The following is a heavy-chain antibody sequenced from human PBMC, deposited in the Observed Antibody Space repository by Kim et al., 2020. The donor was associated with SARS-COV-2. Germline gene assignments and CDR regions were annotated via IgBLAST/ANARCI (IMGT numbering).Heavy chain of an antibody. CDR3: AKKLRYSSGWYYFEY. J-gene: IGHJ4*02. V-gene: IGHV3-23*01. Sequence: ADSVKGRLTISRDLSKNTLYLQMNSLRAEDTAVYHCAKKLRYSSGWYYFEYWGQGTLVTVSS. D-gene: IGHD6-19*01.